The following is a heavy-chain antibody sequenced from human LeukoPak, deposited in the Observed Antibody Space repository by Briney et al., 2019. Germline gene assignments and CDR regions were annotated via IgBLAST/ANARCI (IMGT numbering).Heavy chain of an antibody. D-gene: IGHD3-10*01. V-gene: IGHV1-18*01. CDR2: ISAYNGIT. CDR3: ARDGRGHQGFGWFDP. Sequence: ASVKVSCKASGYTFTSYGISWVRQAPGQGLEWMGWISAYNGITNYAQKLQGRVTMTTDTSTSTAYMELRSLRSDDTAVYYCARDGRGHQGFGWFDPWGQGTLVTVSS. CDR1: GYTFTSYG. J-gene: IGHJ5*02.